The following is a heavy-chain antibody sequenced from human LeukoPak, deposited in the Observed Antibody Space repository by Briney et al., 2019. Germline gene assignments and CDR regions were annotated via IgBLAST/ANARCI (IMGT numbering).Heavy chain of an antibody. D-gene: IGHD3-22*01. Sequence: SVNVSCKASGGTFSGYVISRVGQAAGQGRKWMGGIISIFGTANHAQTFQGRVTITVDEPTSTAYMELSSLRSEDTAVYYCARDNYYDSAYFDYWGQGALVTVSS. CDR1: GGTFSGYV. V-gene: IGHV1-69*01. CDR2: IISIFGTA. CDR3: ARDNYYDSAYFDY. J-gene: IGHJ4*02.